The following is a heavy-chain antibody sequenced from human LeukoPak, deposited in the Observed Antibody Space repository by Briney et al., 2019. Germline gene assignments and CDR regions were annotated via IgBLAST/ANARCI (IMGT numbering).Heavy chain of an antibody. CDR1: GGSISSYY. CDR3: ARHSPYGDYFDY. Sequence: SETLSLTCTVSGGSISSYYWSWIRQPPGKGLEWIGYIYYSGSTNYHPSLKSRVTISVDTSKNQFSLKLSSVTAADTAVYYCARHSPYGDYFDYWGQGTLVTVSS. V-gene: IGHV4-59*08. CDR2: IYYSGST. J-gene: IGHJ4*02. D-gene: IGHD4-17*01.